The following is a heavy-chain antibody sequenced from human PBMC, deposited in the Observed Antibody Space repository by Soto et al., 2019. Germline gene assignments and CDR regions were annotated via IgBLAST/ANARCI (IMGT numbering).Heavy chain of an antibody. CDR3: AKDIGSYVLYGYFDL. CDR1: GFTFDDYT. D-gene: IGHD3-10*02. J-gene: IGHJ2*01. V-gene: IGHV3-43*01. Sequence: DVQLVESGGVVVQPGGSLRLSCAASGFTFDDYTMHWVRQAPGKGLEWVSLISWDGGSTYYADSVKGRFTISRDNSKNSLYLKMNSLRTEDTALYYCAKDIGSYVLYGYFDLWGRGTLVTVSS. CDR2: ISWDGGST.